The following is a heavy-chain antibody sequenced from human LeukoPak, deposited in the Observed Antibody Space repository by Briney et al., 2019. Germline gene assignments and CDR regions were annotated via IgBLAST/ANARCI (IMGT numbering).Heavy chain of an antibody. CDR2: ISYDGSKK. J-gene: IGHJ4*02. CDR3: AKGNSSSGGFDY. CDR1: GFTFSDHH. D-gene: IGHD6-6*01. V-gene: IGHV3-30*18. Sequence: PGGSLRLSCAASGFTFSDHHMHWVRQAPGKGLEWVAVISYDGSKKYYADSVKGRFTISRDNSKNTLYLQMNSLRAEDTAVYYCAKGNSSSGGFDYWGQGTLVTVSS.